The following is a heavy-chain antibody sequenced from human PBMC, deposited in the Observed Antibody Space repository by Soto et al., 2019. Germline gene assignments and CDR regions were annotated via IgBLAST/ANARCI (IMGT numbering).Heavy chain of an antibody. Sequence: EVQLLESGGGLVQPGGSLRLSCAASGFTFSGYAMSWVRQAPGKGLEWVSAISGSGGSTYYADSVKGRFTISRDNSKNTLYLQMNSLRAEDTAVYYCAKDKIGLELRSVIDYWGQGTLVTVSS. V-gene: IGHV3-23*01. J-gene: IGHJ4*02. CDR2: ISGSGGST. D-gene: IGHD1-7*01. CDR3: AKDKIGLELRSVIDY. CDR1: GFTFSGYA.